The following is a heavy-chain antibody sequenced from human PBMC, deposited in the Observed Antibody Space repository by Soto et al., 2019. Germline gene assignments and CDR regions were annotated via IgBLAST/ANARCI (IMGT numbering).Heavy chain of an antibody. Sequence: QVQLQEAGPGLVRPSQTLSLTCTVAGGSMSENDYYWSWLRQSPGQGLQWIGYIYDTWTTSYSPSLKSRVTMSDDTSRNHVSLQLPSVAAADKALYFCARGIVRGGFDIWGQGTLVTVS. CDR3: ARGIVRGGFDI. CDR2: IYDTWTT. J-gene: IGHJ3*02. CDR1: GGSMSENDYY. D-gene: IGHD3-10*02. V-gene: IGHV4-30-4*01.